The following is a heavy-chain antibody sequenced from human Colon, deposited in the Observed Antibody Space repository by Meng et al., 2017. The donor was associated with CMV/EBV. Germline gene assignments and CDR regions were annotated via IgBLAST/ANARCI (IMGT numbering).Heavy chain of an antibody. D-gene: IGHD1-26*01. CDR2: ISWNSGSI. V-gene: IGHV3-9*01. CDR3: AKDFRWELQAIDY. J-gene: IGHJ4*02. CDR1: GFTFDDYA. Sequence: SLKISCAASGFTFDDYAMHWVRQAPGKGLEWVSGISWNSGSIGYADSVKGRFTISRDNAKNSLYLQMNSLRAGDTALYYCAKDFRWELQAIDYWGQGTLVTVSS.